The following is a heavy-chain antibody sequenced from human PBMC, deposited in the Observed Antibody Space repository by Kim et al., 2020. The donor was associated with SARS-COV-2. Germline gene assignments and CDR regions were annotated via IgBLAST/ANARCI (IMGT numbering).Heavy chain of an antibody. CDR3: ARDQVYYDILTGYYSPPHYYYYYGMDV. J-gene: IGHJ6*02. V-gene: IGHV3-30*04. CDR2: ISYDGSNK. Sequence: GGSLRLSCAASGFTFSSYAMHWVRQAPGKGLEWVAVISYDGSNKYYADSVKGRFTISRDNSKNTLYLQMNSLRAEDTAVYYCARDQVYYDILTGYYSPPHYYYYYGMDVWGQGTTVTVSS. CDR1: GFTFSSYA. D-gene: IGHD3-9*01.